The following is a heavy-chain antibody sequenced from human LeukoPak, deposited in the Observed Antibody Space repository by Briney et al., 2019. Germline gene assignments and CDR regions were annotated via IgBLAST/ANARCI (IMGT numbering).Heavy chain of an antibody. D-gene: IGHD5-18*01. V-gene: IGHV3-23*01. Sequence: QPGGSLRLSCAASGFTFTNYAMTWVRQAPGKGLEWVSAISGSGGYTYYADSVKGRFTISRDNSKNTLYLQMNSLRAEDTAVYYCALRGYNYDFDSWGQGTLVTVSS. J-gene: IGHJ5*01. CDR3: ALRGYNYDFDS. CDR1: GFTFTNYA. CDR2: ISGSGGYT.